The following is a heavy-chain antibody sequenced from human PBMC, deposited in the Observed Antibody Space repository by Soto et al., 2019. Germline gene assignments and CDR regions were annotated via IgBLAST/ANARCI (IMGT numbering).Heavy chain of an antibody. Sequence: QVQLVESGGGVVQPGRSLRLSCAASGFTFSSYGMHWVRQAPGKGLEWVAVIWYDGSNKYYADSVKGRFTISRDNSKNTLYLQMNSLSAEDTAVYYCARYDILTGYYRAGAFDIWGQGTMVTVSS. V-gene: IGHV3-33*01. CDR2: IWYDGSNK. CDR1: GFTFSSYG. CDR3: ARYDILTGYYRAGAFDI. J-gene: IGHJ3*02. D-gene: IGHD3-9*01.